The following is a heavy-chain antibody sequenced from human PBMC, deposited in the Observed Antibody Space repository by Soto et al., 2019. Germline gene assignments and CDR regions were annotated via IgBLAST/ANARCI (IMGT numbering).Heavy chain of an antibody. V-gene: IGHV3-74*01. D-gene: IGHD3-10*01. CDR2: INSDGSGI. J-gene: IGHJ3*02. CDR1: GFTLSGYW. CDR3: AKAPYYGSNSRGSFDM. Sequence: GGSLRLSCAASGFTLSGYWMHWVRQAPGKGLVWVSRINSDGSGISYADSVRGRFTISRDNAKNTLYLQMNSLRAEDTAVYYCAKAPYYGSNSRGSFDMWGQGTMVTVSS.